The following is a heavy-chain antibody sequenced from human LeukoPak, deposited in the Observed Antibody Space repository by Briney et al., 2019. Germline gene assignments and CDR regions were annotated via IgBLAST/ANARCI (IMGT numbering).Heavy chain of an antibody. CDR2: ISTSGANT. Sequence: GGSLRLSCAASGFTFPSYAMNWVRQAPGEGLEWEWVSSISTSGANTYYADSVRGWFTISRDNAKNSLYLQMDSLRAEDTAVYYCARDRFWGTYRYHAYWGQGTLVTVSS. D-gene: IGHD3-16*02. CDR3: ARDRFWGTYRYHAY. V-gene: IGHV3-21*04. J-gene: IGHJ4*02. CDR1: GFTFPSYA.